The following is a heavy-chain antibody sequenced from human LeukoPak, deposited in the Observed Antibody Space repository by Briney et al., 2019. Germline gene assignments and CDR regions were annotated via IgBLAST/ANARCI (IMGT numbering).Heavy chain of an antibody. CDR2: ISDDVTGT. CDR3: ARDEPGEGIDH. CDR1: GFTFSSYW. J-gene: IGHJ4*02. Sequence: GGSLRLSCAASGFTFSSYWMNWVRQAPGKGLVWVSHISDDVTGTSYADSVKGRFTISRDNAKNTLYLQMNSVRVEDTAVYYCARDEPGEGIDHWGQGTLVSVSS. D-gene: IGHD7-27*01. V-gene: IGHV3-74*01.